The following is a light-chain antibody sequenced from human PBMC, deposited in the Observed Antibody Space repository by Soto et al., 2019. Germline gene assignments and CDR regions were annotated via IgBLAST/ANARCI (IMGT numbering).Light chain of an antibody. V-gene: IGKV1-39*01. CDR1: QSIRSH. Sequence: DIQMTQSPSSLSASVGDRVSITCRARQSIRSHLNWYQHKPGKAPKVLIYAASSLQGEVPSRFSGSGSGTDCTLTIKSLQPEDFATYYCQQSFSSPFTFGPGTKVDVK. J-gene: IGKJ3*01. CDR3: QQSFSSPFT. CDR2: AAS.